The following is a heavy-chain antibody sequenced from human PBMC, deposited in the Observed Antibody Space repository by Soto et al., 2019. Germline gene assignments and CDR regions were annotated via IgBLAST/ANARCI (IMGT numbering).Heavy chain of an antibody. Sequence: QITLKESGPTLVKPTQTLTLTCTVSGFSRSGDGVGVGWIRQPPGKALEWLALLYWDDDQRYSPSLKTRLTITKDTSKNQVVLTMTNMDPVDTATYSCAHAYGGTSWPNDAFDIWGKGTVVTVSS. CDR3: AHAYGGTSWPNDAFDI. D-gene: IGHD2-21*01. CDR1: GFSRSGDGVG. J-gene: IGHJ3*02. CDR2: LYWDDDQ. V-gene: IGHV2-5*02.